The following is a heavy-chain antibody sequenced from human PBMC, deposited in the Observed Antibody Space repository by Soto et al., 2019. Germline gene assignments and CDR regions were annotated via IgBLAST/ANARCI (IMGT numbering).Heavy chain of an antibody. CDR1: GGTFSSYA. J-gene: IGHJ5*02. D-gene: IGHD3-10*01. V-gene: IGHV1-69*01. Sequence: QVQLVQSGAEVKKPGSSVKVSCKASGGTFSSYAISWVRQAPGQGLEWMGGIIPIFGTANYAQKFQGRVTSTAAESSSTALMELRSLRSEDTAVYYCARVWFGEYRTFDPWGQGTLVTVSS. CDR2: IIPIFGTA. CDR3: ARVWFGEYRTFDP.